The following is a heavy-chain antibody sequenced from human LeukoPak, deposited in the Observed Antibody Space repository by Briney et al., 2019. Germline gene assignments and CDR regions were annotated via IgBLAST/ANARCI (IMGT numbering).Heavy chain of an antibody. Sequence: SETLSLTCTVSAGSINNYYWSWVRQPVGKGLEWIGRIHGSGSANYNPSLESRVTMSVDTSKNHFSLKLTSVTAADTAIYYCARVVSGRFDYWGQGTLVTVSS. J-gene: IGHJ4*02. V-gene: IGHV4-4*07. CDR1: AGSINNYY. CDR3: ARVVSGRFDY. D-gene: IGHD5/OR15-5a*01. CDR2: IHGSGSA.